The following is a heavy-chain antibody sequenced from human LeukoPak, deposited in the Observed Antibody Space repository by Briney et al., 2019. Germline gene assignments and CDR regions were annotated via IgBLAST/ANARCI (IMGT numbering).Heavy chain of an antibody. CDR1: GFTFSSYG. Sequence: GGSLRRSCAASGFTFSSYGMHWVRQAPGKGLEWVAVIWYDGSNKYYADSVKGRFTISRDNSKNTLYLQMNSLRAEDTAVYYCAREPRARYDILTGYFVYWGQGTLVTVSS. D-gene: IGHD3-9*01. V-gene: IGHV3-33*01. CDR2: IWYDGSNK. J-gene: IGHJ4*02. CDR3: AREPRARYDILTGYFVY.